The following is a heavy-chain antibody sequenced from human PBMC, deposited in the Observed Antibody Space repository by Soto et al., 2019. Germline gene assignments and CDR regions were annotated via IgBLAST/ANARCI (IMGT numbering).Heavy chain of an antibody. CDR2: ISAYNGDT. V-gene: IGHV1-18*04. Sequence: QVQLVQSGAEVKKPGASVKVSCKASGYTFTNYGISWVRQAPGQGLEWMGWISAYNGDTNYAQKVQGRVTMTTDTSTRTAYMELRSLRSDDTAMYYCARDSLGTETTSWLDPWGQGTLVTVSS. J-gene: IGHJ5*02. CDR3: ARDSLGTETTSWLDP. CDR1: GYTFTNYG. D-gene: IGHD4-4*01.